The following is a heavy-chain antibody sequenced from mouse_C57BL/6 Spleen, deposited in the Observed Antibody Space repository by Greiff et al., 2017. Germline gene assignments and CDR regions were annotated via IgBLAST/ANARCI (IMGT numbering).Heavy chain of an antibody. CDR1: GYTFTDYN. CDR2: INPNNGGT. D-gene: IGHD1-1*01. CDR3: ARPLYCYGSSYDWYFEV. J-gene: IGHJ1*03. Sequence: VQLQQSGPELVKPGASVKIPCKASGYTFTDYNMDWVKQSHGKSLEWIGDINPNNGGTIYNQKFKGKATLTVDKSSSTAYMELRSLTSEDTAVYYCARPLYCYGSSYDWYFEVWGTGTTVTVSS. V-gene: IGHV1-18*01.